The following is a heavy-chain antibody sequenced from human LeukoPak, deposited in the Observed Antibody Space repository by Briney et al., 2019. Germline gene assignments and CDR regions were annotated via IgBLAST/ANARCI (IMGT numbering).Heavy chain of an antibody. V-gene: IGHV4-59*12. Sequence: SETLSLTCTVSGGSISSYYWSWIRQPPGKGLEWIGYIYYSGSTNYNPSLKSRVTISVDTSKNQFSLKLSSVTAADTAVYYCARDLPGFLWFGELDNNWFDPWGQGTLVTVSS. D-gene: IGHD3-10*01. CDR3: ARDLPGFLWFGELDNNWFDP. J-gene: IGHJ5*02. CDR1: GGSISSYY. CDR2: IYYSGST.